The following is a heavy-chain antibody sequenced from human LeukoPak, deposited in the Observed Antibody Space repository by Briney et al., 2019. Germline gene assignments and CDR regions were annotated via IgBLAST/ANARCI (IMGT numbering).Heavy chain of an antibody. V-gene: IGHV1-69*06. CDR1: GGTFSSYA. Sequence: SVKVSCKASGGTFSSYAISWVRQAPAQGLEWMGSIIPIFGTANYAQKFQGRVTITADKSTSTAYMELSSLRSEDTAVYYCARDGSSSNDYWGQGTLVTVSS. D-gene: IGHD6-6*01. J-gene: IGHJ4*02. CDR3: ARDGSSSNDY. CDR2: IIPIFGTA.